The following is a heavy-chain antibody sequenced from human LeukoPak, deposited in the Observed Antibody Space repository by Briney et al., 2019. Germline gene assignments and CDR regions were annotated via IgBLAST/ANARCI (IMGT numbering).Heavy chain of an antibody. J-gene: IGHJ4*02. CDR3: ARDSVVVAATLDYFDY. V-gene: IGHV3-33*01. D-gene: IGHD2-15*01. CDR1: GFTFSSYG. Sequence: GGSLRLSCAASGFTFSSYGMHWVRQAPGKGLEWVAVIWYDGSNKYYADSVKGRFTISRDNSKNTLYLQMNSLRAEDTAVYYCARDSVVVAATLDYFDYWGQGTLVTVSS. CDR2: IWYDGSNK.